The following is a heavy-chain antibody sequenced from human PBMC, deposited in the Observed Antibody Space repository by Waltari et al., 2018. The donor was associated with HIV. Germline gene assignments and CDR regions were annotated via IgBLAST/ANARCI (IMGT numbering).Heavy chain of an antibody. CDR3: ARHESYYDILTGLFDY. CDR2: TYPGDSDT. D-gene: IGHD3-9*01. J-gene: IGHJ4*02. CDR1: GYSFTSYW. Sequence: EVQLVQSGAEVKKPGESLKISCKGSGYSFTSYWIGWVRQMPVKGLEWMGITYPGDSDTRYSPSFQVQVTSSADKSISTAYLQGSSLKASDTAMYYCARHESYYDILTGLFDYWGQGTLVTVSS. V-gene: IGHV5-51*01.